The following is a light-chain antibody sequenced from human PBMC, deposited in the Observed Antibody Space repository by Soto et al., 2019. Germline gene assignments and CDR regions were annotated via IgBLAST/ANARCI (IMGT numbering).Light chain of an antibody. CDR2: END. Sequence: QSVLTQPPSVSAALGQKVTISCSGSSSNIGKNYVSWYQQLPGTAPKLLIYENDNRRSGIPDRFSGSKSGTSATLGITGLQTGDEADYYCGTWDSSLTAMVFGGGTKVTVL. CDR3: GTWDSSLTAMV. J-gene: IGLJ2*01. V-gene: IGLV1-51*02. CDR1: SSNIGKNY.